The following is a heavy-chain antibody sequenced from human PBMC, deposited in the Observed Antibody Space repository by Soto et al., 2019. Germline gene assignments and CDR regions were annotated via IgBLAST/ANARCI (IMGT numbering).Heavy chain of an antibody. D-gene: IGHD5-18*01. CDR3: ARETLNDTGYYYYFMDV. Sequence: SETLSLTCTVSGGSISSGGYYWSWIRQHPGKGLEWIGYIYYSGSTYYNPSLKSRVTISVDTSKNQFSLKLSSVTAADTAVYYCARETLNDTGYYYYFMDVWGKGTTVTVSS. V-gene: IGHV4-31*02. CDR1: GGSISSGGYY. J-gene: IGHJ6*03. CDR2: IYYSGST.